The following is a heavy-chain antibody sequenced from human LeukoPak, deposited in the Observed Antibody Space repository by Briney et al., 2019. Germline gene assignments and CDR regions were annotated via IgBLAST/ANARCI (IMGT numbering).Heavy chain of an antibody. CDR2: INPNSGGT. V-gene: IGHV1-2*02. Sequence: ASVKVSCKASRYTFTGYYMHWVRQAPGQGLEWMGWINPNSGGTNYAQKFQGRVTMTRDTSISTAYMELSRLRSDDTAVYYCAPGRGIAEAGTFRGGLDYGGRETLVTVPS. CDR1: RYTFTGYY. D-gene: IGHD6-13*01. J-gene: IGHJ4*02. CDR3: APGRGIAEAGTFRGGLDY.